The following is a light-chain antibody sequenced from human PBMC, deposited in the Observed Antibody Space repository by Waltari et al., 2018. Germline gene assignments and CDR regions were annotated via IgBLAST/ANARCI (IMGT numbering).Light chain of an antibody. J-gene: IGLJ2*01. V-gene: IGLV1-51*01. Sequence: QSVLTQPPSVSVAPGQNLTISCSGSSSNIEKNFVSWYQQLPGTAPKLLIYDTSKRPSGIPDRFSASKSATSATLDITGLQTGDEADYYCATWDNSLTVVFGGGTKLTVL. CDR1: SSNIEKNF. CDR2: DTS. CDR3: ATWDNSLTVV.